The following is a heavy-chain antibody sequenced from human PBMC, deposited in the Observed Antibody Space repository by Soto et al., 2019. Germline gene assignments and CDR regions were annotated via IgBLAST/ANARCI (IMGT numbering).Heavy chain of an antibody. J-gene: IGHJ5*02. CDR3: ARVALTYDYIWGSYRKNWFDP. CDR1: GYGKECYA. CDR2: MNPNSGNT. V-gene: IGHV1-8*01. D-gene: IGHD3-16*02. Sequence: SVEVCCKDCGYGKECYARKSPRQEKEKGLEWMGWMNPNSGNTGYAQKFQGRVTMTRNTSISTAYMELSSLRSEDTAVYYCARVALTYDYIWGSYRKNWFDPWGQGTLVTVSS.